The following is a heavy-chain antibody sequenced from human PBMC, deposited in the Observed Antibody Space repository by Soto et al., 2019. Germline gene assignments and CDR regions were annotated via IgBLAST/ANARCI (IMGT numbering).Heavy chain of an antibody. J-gene: IGHJ3*02. CDR1: GYTFTSYG. CDR3: AREHITGTAFDI. V-gene: IGHV1-18*04. CDR2: ISAYNGNT. Sequence: ASVKVSCKDSGYTFTSYGISWVRQAPGQGLEWMGWISAYNGNTNYAQKLQGRVTMTTDTSTSTAYMELRSLRSDDTAVYYCAREHITGTAFDIWGQGTMVTVSS. D-gene: IGHD1-20*01.